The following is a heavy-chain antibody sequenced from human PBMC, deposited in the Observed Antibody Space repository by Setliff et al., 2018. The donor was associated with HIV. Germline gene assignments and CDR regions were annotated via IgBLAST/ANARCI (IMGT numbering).Heavy chain of an antibody. CDR3: AKSLLVAGNDY. D-gene: IGHD2-8*02. V-gene: IGHV3-20*04. Sequence: PGGSLRLSCAASGFKFDDYGMGWVRQGPGKGLEWVAGISWSGSGIGYGDSVKGRFTISRDNSKNTLYLQMISLRADDTAVYYCAKSLLVAGNDYWGQGTLVTVSS. CDR2: ISWSGSGI. J-gene: IGHJ4*02. CDR1: GFKFDDYG.